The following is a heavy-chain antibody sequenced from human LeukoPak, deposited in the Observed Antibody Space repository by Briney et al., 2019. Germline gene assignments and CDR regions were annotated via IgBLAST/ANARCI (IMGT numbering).Heavy chain of an antibody. Sequence: ASVKVSCKASGGTFSSYATSWVRQAPGQGLEWMGGIIPVFGTANYAQKFQGRVTITADESTSTAYMDLSSLRSEDTAVYYCARGGLVGYCSGGTCYVADYWGQGTLVTVSS. V-gene: IGHV1-69*01. CDR1: GGTFSSYA. CDR2: IIPVFGTA. J-gene: IGHJ4*02. D-gene: IGHD2-15*01. CDR3: ARGGLVGYCSGGTCYVADY.